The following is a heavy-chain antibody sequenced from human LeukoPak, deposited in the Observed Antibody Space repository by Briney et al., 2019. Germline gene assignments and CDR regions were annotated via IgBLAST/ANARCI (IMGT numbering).Heavy chain of an antibody. D-gene: IGHD6-6*01. Sequence: PGRSLRLSCAASGFTFSSYGIHWVRQAPGKGLEWVAVISYDGSNKYYADSVKGRFTISRDNSKNTLYLQMNSLRAEDTAVYYCAKPIAARQPYFDYWGQGTLVTVCS. CDR2: ISYDGSNK. V-gene: IGHV3-30*18. CDR1: GFTFSSYG. CDR3: AKPIAARQPYFDY. J-gene: IGHJ4*02.